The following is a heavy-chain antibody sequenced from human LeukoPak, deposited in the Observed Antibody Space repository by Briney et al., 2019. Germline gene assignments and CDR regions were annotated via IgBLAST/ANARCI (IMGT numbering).Heavy chain of an antibody. Sequence: ASVKVSCKASGYTFTSYDINWVRQATGQGLEWMGWMYPNSGNTGYAQKFQGRVTMTRNTSISTAYMELSSLRSEDTAVYYCARLASQWELLRVFDYWGQGTLVTVSS. CDR2: MYPNSGNT. J-gene: IGHJ4*02. CDR3: ARLASQWELLRVFDY. V-gene: IGHV1-8*01. CDR1: GYTFTSYD. D-gene: IGHD1-26*01.